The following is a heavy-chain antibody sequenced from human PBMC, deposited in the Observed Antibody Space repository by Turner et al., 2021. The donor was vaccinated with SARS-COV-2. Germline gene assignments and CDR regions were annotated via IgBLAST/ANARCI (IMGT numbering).Heavy chain of an antibody. J-gene: IGHJ5*02. D-gene: IGHD3-22*01. Sequence: QVQLVQSGAEVEKPGASVKVSCKASGYTFTSFYMHWVRQAPGQGLEWMGIINPSGGSTNYAQKFQGRVTMTRDTSTSTVYMELSSLRSDDTAVYYCAREPFTYYYDSSGNWFDPWGQGTLVTVSS. V-gene: IGHV1-46*01. CDR1: GYTFTSFY. CDR2: INPSGGST. CDR3: AREPFTYYYDSSGNWFDP.